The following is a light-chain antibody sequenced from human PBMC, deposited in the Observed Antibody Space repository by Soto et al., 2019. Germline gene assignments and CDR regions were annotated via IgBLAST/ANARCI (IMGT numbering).Light chain of an antibody. Sequence: EIVLTQSPATLSLSPGERATLYCRASQSVSSFLAWYQQKPGQAPRLLIYDASNRATGIPARFSGSGYGTDFTLTISSLEPEYCAVYYCQQRSYIVTFGQGTKVEI. CDR2: DAS. J-gene: IGKJ1*01. CDR1: QSVSSF. CDR3: QQRSYIVT. V-gene: IGKV3-11*01.